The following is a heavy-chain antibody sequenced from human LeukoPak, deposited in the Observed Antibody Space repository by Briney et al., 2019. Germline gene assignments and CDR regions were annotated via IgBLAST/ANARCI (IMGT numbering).Heavy chain of an antibody. V-gene: IGHV3-48*02. J-gene: IGHJ4*02. CDR3: ARGNLQLGCFDY. CDR1: GFTFSSYS. D-gene: IGHD6-13*01. Sequence: PGGSLRLSCAASGFTFSSYSMNWARQAPGKGLEWVSYISSSSSTIYYADSVKGRFTISRDNAKNSLYLQMNSLRDEDTAVYYCARGNLQLGCFDYWGQGTLVTVSP. CDR2: ISSSSSTI.